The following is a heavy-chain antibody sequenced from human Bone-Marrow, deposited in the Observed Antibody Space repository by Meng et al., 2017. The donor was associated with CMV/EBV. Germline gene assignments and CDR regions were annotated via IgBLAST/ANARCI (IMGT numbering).Heavy chain of an antibody. J-gene: IGHJ2*01. CDR2: ILYDGSNK. D-gene: IGHD6-6*01. Sequence: GESLKISCAASRFTFSTYAMHWVRQAPGKGLEWVALILYDGSNKYYADSVKGRFTISRDNSKNTLYLQMNSLRAEDTAVYYCAKVPAARRLWYFDLWGRGTLVTVSS. V-gene: IGHV3-30-3*01. CDR1: RFTFSTYA. CDR3: AKVPAARRLWYFDL.